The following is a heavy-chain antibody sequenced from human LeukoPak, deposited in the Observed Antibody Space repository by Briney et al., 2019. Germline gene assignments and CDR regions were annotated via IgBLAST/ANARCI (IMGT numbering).Heavy chain of an antibody. CDR1: GFIYRNYD. CDR3: AKEGRYGDYFDY. J-gene: IGHJ4*02. D-gene: IGHD4-17*01. Sequence: GGSLRLSCAASGFIYRNYDMSWVRQAPGKGLEWVSDISASGGSTYYADSVKGRFTISRDNSNNTLYLQMNSLRAEDTAVYYCAKEGRYGDYFDYWGQGTLVTVSS. CDR2: ISASGGST. V-gene: IGHV3-23*01.